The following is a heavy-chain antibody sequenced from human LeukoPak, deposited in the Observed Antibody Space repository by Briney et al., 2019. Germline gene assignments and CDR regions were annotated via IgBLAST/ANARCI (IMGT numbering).Heavy chain of an antibody. J-gene: IGHJ3*02. CDR2: IYHSGST. V-gene: IGHV4-4*02. CDR3: ARDRTKASGYDRMGDGDHAFDI. Sequence: SGTLSLTCAVSGGSISSSNWWSWVRQPPGKGLEWIGEIYHSGSTNYNPSLKSRVTISVDKSKNQFSLKLSSVTAADTAVYYCARDRTKASGYDRMGDGDHAFDIWGQGTMVTVSS. D-gene: IGHD5-12*01. CDR1: GGSISSSNW.